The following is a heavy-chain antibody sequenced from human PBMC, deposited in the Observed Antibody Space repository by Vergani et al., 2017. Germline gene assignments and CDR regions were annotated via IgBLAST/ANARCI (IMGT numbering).Heavy chain of an antibody. CDR2: IYVSGIT. Sequence: QVQLQESGPGLVKPSQTLSLTCTVSGASINNDFYYWHWIRQPAGKGLEWIGRIYVSGITDYNSSLQSRVTISIDTSKNQFSLKLTSVTATDTAVYYCARLDGYCTSTLCYSWFDPWGQGTLVTVSS. V-gene: IGHV4-61*02. D-gene: IGHD2-2*03. J-gene: IGHJ5*02. CDR1: GASINNDFYY. CDR3: ARLDGYCTSTLCYSWFDP.